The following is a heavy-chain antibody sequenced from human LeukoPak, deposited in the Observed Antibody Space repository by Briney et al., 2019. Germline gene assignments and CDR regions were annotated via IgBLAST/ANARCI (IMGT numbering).Heavy chain of an antibody. CDR3: ARGSSYYDFWSGYYTDDYYYYYMDV. CDR1: GVSISSYY. CDR2: IYYSGST. V-gene: IGHV4-59*01. J-gene: IGHJ6*03. Sequence: SETLSLTCTVSGVSISSYYWSWIRQPPGKGLEWIGYIYYSGSTNYNPSLKSRVTISVDTSKNQFSLKLSSVTAADTAVYYCARGSSYYDFWSGYYTDDYYYYYMDVWGKGTTVTVSS. D-gene: IGHD3-3*01.